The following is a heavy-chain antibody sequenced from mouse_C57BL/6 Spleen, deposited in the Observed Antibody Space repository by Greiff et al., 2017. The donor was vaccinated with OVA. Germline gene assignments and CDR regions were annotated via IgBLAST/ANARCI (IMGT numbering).Heavy chain of an antibody. CDR1: GFSLTSYG. CDR3: ARTTVVAGGIDY. CDR2: IWGDVST. J-gene: IGHJ4*01. Sequence: QVQLKESGPGLVAPSQSLSITCTASGFSLTSYGVSWVRQPPGQGLEWLGVIWGDVSTNYHSALISSLSISKDNSKSQVFLKLNRLQTDGTATYYCARTTVVAGGIDYWGQGTSVTVSS. D-gene: IGHD1-1*01. V-gene: IGHV2-3*01.